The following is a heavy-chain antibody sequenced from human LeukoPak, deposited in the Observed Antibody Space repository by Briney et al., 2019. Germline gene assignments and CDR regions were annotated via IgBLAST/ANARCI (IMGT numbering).Heavy chain of an antibody. CDR1: GFTFSSYA. Sequence: GGSLRLSCAASGFTFSSYAMSWVRQAPGKGLEWVSTISGRGSGTYYADSVEGRFTISRDNSKNTLYLQMNSLRAEDTAVYYCAKDFYYDSSGYYFEYWGQGTLVTVSS. D-gene: IGHD3-22*01. J-gene: IGHJ4*02. CDR2: ISGRGSGT. CDR3: AKDFYYDSSGYYFEY. V-gene: IGHV3-23*01.